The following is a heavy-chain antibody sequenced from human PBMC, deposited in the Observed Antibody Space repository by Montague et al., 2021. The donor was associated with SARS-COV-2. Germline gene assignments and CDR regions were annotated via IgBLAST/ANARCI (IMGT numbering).Heavy chain of an antibody. CDR2: ISTSAYTK. CDR3: TRDDLSIVGDGLEN. J-gene: IGHJ3*02. V-gene: IGHV3-48*03. D-gene: IGHD3-16*02. Sequence: SLRLSCAASGFTFSNYDMNWVRQAPGKGPEWVSYISTSAYTKSFAGSVKGRFTISRDNGKNSLLLQVNSLRVEDTAVYYCTRDDLSIVGDGLENWGQGTKVTVSS. CDR1: GFTFSNYD.